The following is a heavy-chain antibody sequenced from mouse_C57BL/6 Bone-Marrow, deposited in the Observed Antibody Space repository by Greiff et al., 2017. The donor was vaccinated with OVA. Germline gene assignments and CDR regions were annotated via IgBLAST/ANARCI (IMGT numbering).Heavy chain of an antibody. Sequence: QVQLKQSGPGLVQPSQSLSITCTVSGFSLTSYGVHWVRQSPGKGLEWLGVIWSGGSTAYNAAFISRLSISKDNSKSQVFFKMNSRQADDTAIYYCASWYFDVWGTGTTVTVSS. J-gene: IGHJ1*03. CDR1: GFSLTSYG. V-gene: IGHV2-2*01. CDR3: ASWYFDV. CDR2: IWSGGST.